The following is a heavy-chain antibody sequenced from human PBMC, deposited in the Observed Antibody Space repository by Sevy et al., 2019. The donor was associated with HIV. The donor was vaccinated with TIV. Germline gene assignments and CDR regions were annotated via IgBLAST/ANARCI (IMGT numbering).Heavy chain of an antibody. V-gene: IGHV4-59*08. CDR2: IYYNGHL. J-gene: IGHJ4*02. CDR3: AGENAWGRGYS. D-gene: IGHD1-26*01. Sequence: SETLSLTCTVSGGSITSLYWNWIRQPPGKGLEWIANIYYNGHLNSNPSLKSRVTLSLDTSKNQFSLRLSSVTAADTAMYYCAGENAWGRGYSWGQGTLVTVSS. CDR1: GGSITSLY.